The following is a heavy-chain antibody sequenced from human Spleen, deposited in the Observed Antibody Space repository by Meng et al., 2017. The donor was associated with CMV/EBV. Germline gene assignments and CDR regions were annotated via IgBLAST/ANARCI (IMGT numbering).Heavy chain of an antibody. CDR1: GFTFSSYD. J-gene: IGHJ3*02. V-gene: IGHV3-13*01. D-gene: IGHD6-13*01. Sequence: GESLKISCAASGFTFSSYDMHWVRQATGKGLEWVSAIGTAGDTYYPGSVKGRFTISRENAKNSLYLQMNSLRAGDTAVYYCARGREQQLGSDDAFDIWGQGNAGHRLL. CDR3: ARGREQQLGSDDAFDI. CDR2: IGTAGDT.